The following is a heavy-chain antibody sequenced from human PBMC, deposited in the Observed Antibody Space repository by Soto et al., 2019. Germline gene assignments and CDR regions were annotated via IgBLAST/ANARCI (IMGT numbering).Heavy chain of an antibody. V-gene: IGHV3-7*01. CDR3: ARFYDILTGYYEFDY. D-gene: IGHD3-9*01. J-gene: IGHJ4*02. CDR1: GFTFSSYW. CDR2: IKQDGSEK. Sequence: EVQLVESGGGLVQPGGSLRLSCAASGFTFSSYWMSWVRQAPGKGLEWVANIKQDGSEKYYVDSEKGRFTISRDNAKNSLYLQMNSLRAEDTAVYYCARFYDILTGYYEFDYWGQGTLVTVSS.